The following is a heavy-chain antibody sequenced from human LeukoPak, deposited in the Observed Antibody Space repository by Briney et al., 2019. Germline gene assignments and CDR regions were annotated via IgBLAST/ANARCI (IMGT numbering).Heavy chain of an antibody. J-gene: IGHJ4*02. CDR3: ARDGSNYYFDY. V-gene: IGHV3-23*03. CDR1: GFTFSSYA. D-gene: IGHD5-24*01. CDR2: IYINPVTT. Sequence: GGSLRLSCAASGFTFSSYAMSWVRQAPGKGLEWVSIIYINPVTTHYADSVKGRFTISRDNSKNTLYLQMNNLRAEDSAVYYCARDGSNYYFDYWGQGTLVTVSS.